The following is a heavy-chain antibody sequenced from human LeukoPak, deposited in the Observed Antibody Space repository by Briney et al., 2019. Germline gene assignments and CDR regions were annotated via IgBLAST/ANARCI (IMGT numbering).Heavy chain of an antibody. CDR3: ARDTDGYNYALGY. V-gene: IGHV1-46*01. CDR1: GYTFTNYY. Sequence: ASVKVSCKASGYTFTNYYTHWVRQAPGQGLEWMGIINPSGGSTSYAQKFQGRVTMTKDTSTSTLYMELSSLRSEDTAVYYCARDTDGYNYALGYWGQGTPVSVSS. D-gene: IGHD5-24*01. J-gene: IGHJ4*02. CDR2: INPSGGST.